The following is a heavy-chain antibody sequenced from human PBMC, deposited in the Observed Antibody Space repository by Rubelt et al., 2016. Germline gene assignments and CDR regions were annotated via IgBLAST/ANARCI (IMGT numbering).Heavy chain of an antibody. D-gene: IGHD2-15*01. V-gene: IGHV2-70*15. CDR1: GFSLSTSGMC. J-gene: IGHJ4*02. Sequence: QVTLRESGPALVKPTQTLTLTCTFSGFSLSTSGMCVSWIRQPPGKALEWLARIDWDDDKYYSTSLKTRLTISKDTSKNQVVLTMTNMDPVDTATYYCARLDMGYCSGGSCSPNGFDYWGQGTLVTVSS. CDR3: ARLDMGYCSGGSCSPNGFDY. CDR2: IDWDDDK.